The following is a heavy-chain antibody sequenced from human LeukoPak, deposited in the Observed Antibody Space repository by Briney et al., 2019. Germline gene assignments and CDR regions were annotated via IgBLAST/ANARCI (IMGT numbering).Heavy chain of an antibody. J-gene: IGHJ5*02. CDR2: IYYSGST. D-gene: IGHD4-23*01. Sequence: PSETLSLTCTVSGGSISSYYWSWIRQPPGKGLEWIGYIYYSGSTNYNPSLKSRVTISVDTSKNQFSLKLSSVTAADTAVYYCARLSYGGNPWWFDPWGQGTLVTVSS. CDR3: ARLSYGGNPWWFDP. V-gene: IGHV4-59*08. CDR1: GGSISSYY.